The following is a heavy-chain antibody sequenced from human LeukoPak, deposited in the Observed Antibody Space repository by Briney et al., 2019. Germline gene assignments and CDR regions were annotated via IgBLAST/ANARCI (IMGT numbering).Heavy chain of an antibody. CDR3: AKDGGVDVPTSDAFDV. D-gene: IGHD5-12*01. CDR1: GFTVSNNY. CDR2: ISGSGSST. V-gene: IGHV3-23*01. J-gene: IGHJ3*01. Sequence: GGSLRLSCAASGFTVSNNYMSWVRQAPGKGLEWVSAISGSGSSTYYADSVKGRFTISRDNSKNTLYLQMNSLRAEDTAIYYCAKDGGVDVPTSDAFDVWGQGTMVTVSS.